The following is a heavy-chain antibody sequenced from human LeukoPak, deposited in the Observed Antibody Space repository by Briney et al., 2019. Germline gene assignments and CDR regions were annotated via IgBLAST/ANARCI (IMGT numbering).Heavy chain of an antibody. CDR1: GFTFSSYG. V-gene: IGHV3-30*18. J-gene: IGHJ4*02. CDR3: AKDWHYYDSRGYYYDGY. D-gene: IGHD3-22*01. Sequence: GGSLRLSCAASGFTFSSYGMHWVRQAPGKGLEWVAVISYDGSNKYYADSVKGRFTISRDNSKNTLYLQMNSLRAEDTAVYYCAKDWHYYDSRGYYYDGYWGQGTLVTVSS. CDR2: ISYDGSNK.